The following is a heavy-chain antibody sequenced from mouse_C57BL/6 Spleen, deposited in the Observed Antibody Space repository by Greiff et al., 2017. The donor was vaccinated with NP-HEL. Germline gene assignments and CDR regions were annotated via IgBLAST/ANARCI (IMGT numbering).Heavy chain of an antibody. J-gene: IGHJ2*01. CDR3: ARNYYGGD. Sequence: QVQLQQPGAELVRPGSSVKLSCKASGYTFTSYWMDWVKQRPGQGLEWIGNIYPSDSETNYNQKFKDKATLTVDNSSSTAYMQLSSVTSEDSAVYYCARNYYGGDWGKGTTLTVST. D-gene: IGHD1-1*02. CDR2: IYPSDSET. CDR1: GYTFTSYW. V-gene: IGHV1-61*01.